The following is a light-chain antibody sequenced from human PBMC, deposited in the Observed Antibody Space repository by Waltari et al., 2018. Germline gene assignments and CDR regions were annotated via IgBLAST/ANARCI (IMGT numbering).Light chain of an antibody. CDR3: QQSYSTPGT. V-gene: IGKV1-39*01. Sequence: DIQMTQSPSSLSASVGDRVTITCRASQSISSYLNWYKQKPGKAPKLLIYAASSLQSGVPSRFSGSGSGTDFTLTISSLQPEDFATYYCQQSYSTPGTFGPGTKVDIK. J-gene: IGKJ3*01. CDR1: QSISSY. CDR2: AAS.